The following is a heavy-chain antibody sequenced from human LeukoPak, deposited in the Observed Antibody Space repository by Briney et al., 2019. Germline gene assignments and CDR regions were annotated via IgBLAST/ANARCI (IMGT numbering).Heavy chain of an antibody. CDR1: GFTFSSYT. V-gene: IGHV3-21*01. D-gene: IGHD3-22*01. Sequence: PGESLTLSCAVSGFTFSSYTMNWARHPPGKGLEWVSSISTCSSYIYYADSVKGRFTISRDNSKNTLYLQMNGLRAEDTAVYYCARDPRGPTGYDSSGRDSFDYWGQGTLVTVSS. J-gene: IGHJ4*02. CDR2: ISTCSSYI. CDR3: ARDPRGPTGYDSSGRDSFDY.